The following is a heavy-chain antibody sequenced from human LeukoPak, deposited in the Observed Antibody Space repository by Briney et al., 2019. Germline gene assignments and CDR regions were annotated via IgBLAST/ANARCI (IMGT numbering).Heavy chain of an antibody. V-gene: IGHV3-9*01. Sequence: GGSLRLSCAASGFTFDDYAMHWVRQAPGKGLEWVSGISWNSGSIGYADSVKGRFTISRDNAKNSLYLQMNSLRPEDTALYYCARAGCSGGSCFPGYWGQGILVTVSS. CDR2: ISWNSGSI. CDR3: ARAGCSGGSCFPGY. CDR1: GFTFDDYA. J-gene: IGHJ4*02. D-gene: IGHD2-15*01.